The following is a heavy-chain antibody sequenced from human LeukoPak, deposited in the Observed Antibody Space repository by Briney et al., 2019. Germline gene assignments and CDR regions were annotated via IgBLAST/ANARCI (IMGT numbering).Heavy chain of an antibody. V-gene: IGHV4-39*01. J-gene: IGHJ5*02. CDR2: IYYSGST. CDR3: ARQDYVSSYFDP. D-gene: IGHD4-17*01. Sequence: SXTLSLTCXVSXDSISRGSYCWGWVRQPPGKGLEWIGTIYYSGSTYYNPSLKSRITISVYTAKNSFSLSLRSVTAADTGLYYCARQDYVSSYFDPWGQGTLVTVSS. CDR1: XDSISRGSYC.